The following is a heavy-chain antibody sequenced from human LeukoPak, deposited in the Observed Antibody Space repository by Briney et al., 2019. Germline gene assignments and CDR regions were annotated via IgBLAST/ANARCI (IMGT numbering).Heavy chain of an antibody. J-gene: IGHJ6*02. Sequence: ASVTVSCKASGGTFSSYATSWVRQAPGQGLEWMGGIIPIFGTANYAQKFQGRVTITADESTSTAYMELSSLRSEDTAVYYCARDSRRDSDYYYGMDVWGQGTTVTVSS. CDR2: IIPIFGTA. D-gene: IGHD5-24*01. CDR1: GGTFSSYA. CDR3: ARDSRRDSDYYYGMDV. V-gene: IGHV1-69*13.